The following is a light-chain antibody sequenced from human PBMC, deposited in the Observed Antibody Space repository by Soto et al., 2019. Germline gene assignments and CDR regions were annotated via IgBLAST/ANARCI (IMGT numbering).Light chain of an antibody. CDR1: SSDIGDYDY. V-gene: IGLV2-14*01. Sequence: QSALTQPASVSGSLGQSITISCTGSSSDIGDYDYVSWYQQHPGKAPKVLISEVSNRPSGVSNRFSGSKSGNTASLTISGLQAEDEADYYCNSYATGNTRVFGTGTRSPS. CDR3: NSYATGNTRV. CDR2: EVS. J-gene: IGLJ1*01.